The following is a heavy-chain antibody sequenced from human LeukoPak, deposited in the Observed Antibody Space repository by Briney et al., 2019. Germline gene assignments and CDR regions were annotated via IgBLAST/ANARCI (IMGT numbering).Heavy chain of an antibody. CDR1: GGSFSGYY. V-gene: IGHV4-34*01. Sequence: SETLSLTCAVYGGSFSGYYWSWIRQPPGKGLEWIGEINHSGSTNYNPSLKSRVTISVDTSKNQFSLKLSSVTAADTAVYYCARGGRRWLQLMRVSLLDYWGQGTLVTVSS. J-gene: IGHJ4*02. D-gene: IGHD5-24*01. CDR2: INHSGST. CDR3: ARGGRRWLQLMRVSLLDY.